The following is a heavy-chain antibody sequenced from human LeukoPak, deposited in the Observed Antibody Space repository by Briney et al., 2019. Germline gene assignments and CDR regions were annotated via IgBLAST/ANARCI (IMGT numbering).Heavy chain of an antibody. CDR1: GFTFSDYY. V-gene: IGHV3-11*04. CDR2: ISNSGSTI. J-gene: IGHJ4*02. D-gene: IGHD1-26*01. CDR3: AKANIVGAQNPLTG. Sequence: PGGSLRLSCAASGFTFSDYYMSWIRRAPGKGLEWVSYISNSGSTIHYADSVKGRFTISRDNAKNSLYLQMNSLRAEDTAVYYCAKANIVGAQNPLTGWGQGTLVTVSS.